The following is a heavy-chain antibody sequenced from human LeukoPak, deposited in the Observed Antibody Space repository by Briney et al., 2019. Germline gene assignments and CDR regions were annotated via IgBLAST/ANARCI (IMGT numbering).Heavy chain of an antibody. Sequence: SETLSITCAVYGGSFSGYYWSWIRQPPGKGLEWIGEINHRGSTNYNPSLKSRVTISVDTSKNQFSLKLSSVTAADTAVYYCARGLGAHSPDYDYVWGSYRYTGGFDYWGQGTLVTVSS. D-gene: IGHD3-16*02. CDR2: INHRGST. J-gene: IGHJ4*02. CDR3: ARGLGAHSPDYDYVWGSYRYTGGFDY. CDR1: GGSFSGYY. V-gene: IGHV4-34*01.